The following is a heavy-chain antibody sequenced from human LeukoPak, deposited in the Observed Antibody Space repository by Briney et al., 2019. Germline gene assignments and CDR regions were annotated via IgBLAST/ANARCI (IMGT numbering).Heavy chain of an antibody. D-gene: IGHD2-21*01. CDR3: ARAPLLEVNYYYMDV. V-gene: IGHV1-69*05. CDR1: GGTFSSYA. CDR2: IIPIFGTA. J-gene: IGHJ6*03. Sequence: GSSVKVSCKASGGTFSSYAISWVRQAPGQGLEWMGGIIPIFGTANYAQKFQGRVTITTDESTSTAYMEPSSLRSEDTAVYYCARAPLLEVNYYYMDVWGKGTTVTVSS.